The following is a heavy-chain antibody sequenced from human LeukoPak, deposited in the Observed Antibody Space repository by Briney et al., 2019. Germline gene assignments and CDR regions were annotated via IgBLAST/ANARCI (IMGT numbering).Heavy chain of an antibody. CDR3: ARDGPAYYDSSGYSDY. V-gene: IGHV3-48*03. CDR1: GFTFSNYE. D-gene: IGHD3-22*01. Sequence: PGGSLRLSCAASGFTFSNYEMNRVRQAPGKGLEWVSYISTSGSTIYYADSVKGRFTISRDNTKNSLYLQMNSLRAEDTAVYYCARDGPAYYDSSGYSDYWGRGILVTVSS. CDR2: ISTSGSTI. J-gene: IGHJ4*02.